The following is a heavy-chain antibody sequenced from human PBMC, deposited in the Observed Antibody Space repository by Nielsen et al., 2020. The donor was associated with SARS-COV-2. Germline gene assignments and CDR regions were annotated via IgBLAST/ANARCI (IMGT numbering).Heavy chain of an antibody. V-gene: IGHV3-33*01. Sequence: GESLKISCAASGFTFSSYGMHWVRQAPGKGLEWVAVIWYDGSNKYYADSVKGRFTISRDNSKNTLYLQMNSLRAEDTAVYYCAREGGGLYYYDSSGYSYYYGMDVWGQGTTVTVSS. CDR2: IWYDGSNK. D-gene: IGHD3-22*01. CDR1: GFTFSSYG. J-gene: IGHJ6*02. CDR3: AREGGGLYYYDSSGYSYYYGMDV.